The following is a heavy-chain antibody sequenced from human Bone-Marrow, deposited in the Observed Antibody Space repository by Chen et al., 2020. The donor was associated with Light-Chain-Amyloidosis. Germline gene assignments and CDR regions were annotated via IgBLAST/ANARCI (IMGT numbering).Heavy chain of an antibody. CDR1: GYTFPNYW. Sequence: EVQLEQSGPEVXKXXXSLKXXXXXSGYTFPNYWIGWVRQMPGKGLEWMGVIYPDDSDARYSPSFEGQVTISADXXXXXXXXXXXXXXASXXXMYYCARRRDGYNFDYWGQGTLVTVSS. CDR2: IYPDDSDA. J-gene: IGHJ4*02. V-gene: IGHV5-51*01. CDR3: ARRRDGYNFDY. D-gene: IGHD2-21*01.